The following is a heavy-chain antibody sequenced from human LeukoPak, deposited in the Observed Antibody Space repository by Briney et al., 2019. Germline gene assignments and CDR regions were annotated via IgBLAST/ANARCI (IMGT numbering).Heavy chain of an antibody. D-gene: IGHD5-12*01. Sequence: PSETLSLTCTVSGGSISSGGYYWSWIRQHPGKGLEWIGYIYYSGSTYYNPSLKSRVTISVDTSKNQFSLKLSSVTAADTAVYYCARSRVATIRLPLGYFDYWGQGTLVTVSS. CDR3: ARSRVATIRLPLGYFDY. J-gene: IGHJ4*02. V-gene: IGHV4-31*03. CDR2: IYYSGST. CDR1: GGSISSGGYY.